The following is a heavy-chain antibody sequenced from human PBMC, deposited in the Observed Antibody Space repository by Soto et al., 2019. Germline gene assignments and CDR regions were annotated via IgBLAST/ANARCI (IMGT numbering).Heavy chain of an antibody. CDR1: GGSISSYY. V-gene: IGHV4-59*01. J-gene: IGHJ5*02. Sequence: NPSETLSLTCTVSGGSISSYYWSWIRQPPGKGLEWIGYIYYSGSTNYNPSLKSRVTISVDTSKNQFSLKLSSVTAADTAVYYCAGRNMYDSSGYYRPSWFDPWGQGTLVTVSS. CDR3: AGRNMYDSSGYYRPSWFDP. CDR2: IYYSGST. D-gene: IGHD3-22*01.